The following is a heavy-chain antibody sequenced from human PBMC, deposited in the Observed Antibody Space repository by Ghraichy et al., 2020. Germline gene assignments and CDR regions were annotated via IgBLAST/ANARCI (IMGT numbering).Heavy chain of an antibody. Sequence: SQTLSLTCAVYGGSFSGYYWTWIRQPPGKGLEWIGEINHSGSTNYNPSLKSRVIISVDTSKNQFSLKLTSVTAADTAVYYCASGITMIPDYWGQGTLVTVSS. D-gene: IGHD3-22*01. CDR3: ASGITMIPDY. J-gene: IGHJ4*02. V-gene: IGHV4-34*01. CDR1: GGSFSGYY. CDR2: INHSGST.